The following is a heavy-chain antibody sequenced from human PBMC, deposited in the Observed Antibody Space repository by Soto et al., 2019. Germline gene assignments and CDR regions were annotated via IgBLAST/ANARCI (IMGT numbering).Heavy chain of an antibody. CDR1: GGTFSSYA. D-gene: IGHD3-10*01. CDR2: IIPIFGTA. J-gene: IGHJ6*02. Sequence: VQLVQSGAEVKKPGSSVKVSCKASGGTFSSYAISWVRQAPGQGLEWMGGIIPIFGTANYARKFQGRVTITADESTSTAYMELSRLRSEDTAVYYCASGNFSITRVRGVSPDRYYYGMDVWGQGTTVTVSS. V-gene: IGHV1-69*01. CDR3: ASGNFSITRVRGVSPDRYYYGMDV.